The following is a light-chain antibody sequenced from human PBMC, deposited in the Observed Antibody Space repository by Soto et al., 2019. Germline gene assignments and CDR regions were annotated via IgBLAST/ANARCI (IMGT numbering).Light chain of an antibody. CDR3: QQYGSSPHT. V-gene: IGKV3-20*01. Sequence: EIVLTQSPGTLSLSPGERATLSCRASQSVSSSYLAWYQQKPGQAPRHLIYGASSRATGIPDRFSGSGSGTDFTLTISRLEPEDFVVYYCQQYGSSPHTFGGGTKVEIK. J-gene: IGKJ4*01. CDR2: GAS. CDR1: QSVSSSY.